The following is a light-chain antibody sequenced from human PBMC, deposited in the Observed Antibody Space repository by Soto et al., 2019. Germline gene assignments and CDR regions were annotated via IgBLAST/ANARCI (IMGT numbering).Light chain of an antibody. J-gene: IGKJ1*01. V-gene: IGKV3-15*01. CDR3: EQYNKWAPWT. CDR1: QSVSSN. CDR2: GAS. Sequence: EIVMTQSPATLSVSPGERATLSCRASQSVSSNLAWYQQKPGQAPRLLIYGASTRATGIPARFSGSGSGTEFTLTISSLQSEDFAVYYCEQYNKWAPWTFGQGTK.